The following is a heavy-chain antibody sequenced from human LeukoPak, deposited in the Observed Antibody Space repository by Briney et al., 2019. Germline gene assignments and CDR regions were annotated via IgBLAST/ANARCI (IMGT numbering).Heavy chain of an antibody. J-gene: IGHJ3*02. CDR3: ARGYCSSTSCDARLDAFDI. D-gene: IGHD2-2*01. Sequence: SETLSLTCAVYGGSFSTYYWSWIRQPPGKGLEWIGEINHSGSTNYNPSLKSRVTISVDTSKNQFSLKLSSVTAADTAVYYCARGYCSSTSCDARLDAFDIWGQGTMVTVSS. CDR2: INHSGST. V-gene: IGHV4-34*01. CDR1: GGSFSTYY.